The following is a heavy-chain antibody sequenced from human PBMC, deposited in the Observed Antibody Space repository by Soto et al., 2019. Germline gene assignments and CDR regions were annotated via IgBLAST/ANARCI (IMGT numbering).Heavy chain of an antibody. CDR1: GFTFSDAW. Sequence: EVQLVESGGGLVKPGGSLRLSCAASGFTFSDAWMSWVRQAPGKGLEWVGRIKSKTDGGTTDYAAPVKGRFTISRDDSKDTLYLQLNSLKTDDTAVYYWTTDRGGRAGYAHDYWGQGTLVTVSS. CDR2: IKSKTDGGTT. D-gene: IGHD5-18*01. V-gene: IGHV3-15*01. CDR3: TTDRGGRAGYAHDY. J-gene: IGHJ4*02.